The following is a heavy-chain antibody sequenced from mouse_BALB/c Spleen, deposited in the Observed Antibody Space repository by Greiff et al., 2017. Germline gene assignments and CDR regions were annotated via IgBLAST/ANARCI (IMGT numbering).Heavy chain of an antibody. Sequence: EVQVVESGGGLVQPGGSLKLSCAASGFTFSSYTMSWVRQTPEKRLEWVAYISNGGGSTYYPDTVKGRFTISRDNAKNTLYLQMSSLKSEDTAMYYCARHRYDPYYFDYWGQGTTLTVSS. CDR3: ARHRYDPYYFDY. J-gene: IGHJ2*01. V-gene: IGHV5-12-2*01. CDR1: GFTFSSYT. CDR2: ISNGGGST. D-gene: IGHD2-14*01.